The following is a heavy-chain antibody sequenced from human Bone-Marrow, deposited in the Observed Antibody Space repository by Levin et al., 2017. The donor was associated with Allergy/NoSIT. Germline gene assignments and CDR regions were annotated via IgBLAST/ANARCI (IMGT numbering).Heavy chain of an antibody. Sequence: GESLKISCAASGFTFSNYGMHWVRQAPGKGLEWVALISYDGSNKYYADSVKGRLTISRDNSKNTLYLQMNSLRIEDTAVYYCAKSVGSYYSPYYYNYGMDVWGQGTTVTVSS. CDR3: AKSVGSYYSPYYYNYGMDV. CDR2: ISYDGSNK. J-gene: IGHJ6*02. D-gene: IGHD1-26*01. CDR1: GFTFSNYG. V-gene: IGHV3-30*18.